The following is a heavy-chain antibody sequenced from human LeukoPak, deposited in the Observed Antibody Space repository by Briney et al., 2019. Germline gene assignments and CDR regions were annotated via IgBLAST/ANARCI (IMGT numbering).Heavy chain of an antibody. CDR3: AYQLLFNYYYMDV. J-gene: IGHJ6*03. CDR1: GYTFTSYG. V-gene: IGHV1-18*01. Sequence: ASVKVSCKASGYTFTSYGISWVRQTPGQGLEWMGWISAYNGNTNYAQKLQGRVTMTTDTSTSTAYMELRSLRSDDTAVYYCAYQLLFNYYYMDVWGKGTTVTVSS. D-gene: IGHD2-2*01. CDR2: ISAYNGNT.